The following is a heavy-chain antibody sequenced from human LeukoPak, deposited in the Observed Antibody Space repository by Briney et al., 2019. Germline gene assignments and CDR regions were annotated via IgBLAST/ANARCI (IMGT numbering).Heavy chain of an antibody. CDR2: ISYDGSNK. J-gene: IGHJ6*02. CDR3: AKDWIGEDTATGNQYYYYGMDV. V-gene: IGHV3-30-3*01. D-gene: IGHD5-18*01. CDR1: GFTFSSYA. Sequence: GRSLRLSCAASGFTFSSYAMHWVRQAPGKGLEWVAVISYDGSNKYYADSVKGRFTISRDNSKNTLYLQMNSLRAEDTAVYYCAKDWIGEDTATGNQYYYYGMDVWGQGTTVTVSS.